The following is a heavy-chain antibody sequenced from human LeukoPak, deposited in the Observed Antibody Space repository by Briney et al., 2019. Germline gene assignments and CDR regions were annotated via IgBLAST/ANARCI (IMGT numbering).Heavy chain of an antibody. Sequence: PSETLSLTCAVYGGSFSGYYWSSICQPPGKGLEWIGEINHSGSTNYNPSLKSRVTISVDTSKNQFSLKLSSVTAADTAVYYCARGTTVTTVFDYWGQGTLVTVSS. J-gene: IGHJ4*02. CDR3: ARGTTVTTVFDY. V-gene: IGHV4-34*01. CDR2: INHSGST. CDR1: GGSFSGYY. D-gene: IGHD4-17*01.